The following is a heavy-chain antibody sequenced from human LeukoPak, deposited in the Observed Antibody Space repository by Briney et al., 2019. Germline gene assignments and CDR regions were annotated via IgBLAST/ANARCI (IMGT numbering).Heavy chain of an antibody. V-gene: IGHV3-30*04. J-gene: IGHJ4*02. CDR1: GFTFSSYD. Sequence: GGSLRLSCAASGFTFSSYDMHWVRQAPGKGLEWVAVISYDGSNKYYADSVKGRFTVSRDNSKNTLYLQMNSLRAEDTAVYYCARDGSGCSGGSCYSGTFFDYWGQGTLVTVSS. CDR3: ARDGSGCSGGSCYSGTFFDY. CDR2: ISYDGSNK. D-gene: IGHD2-15*01.